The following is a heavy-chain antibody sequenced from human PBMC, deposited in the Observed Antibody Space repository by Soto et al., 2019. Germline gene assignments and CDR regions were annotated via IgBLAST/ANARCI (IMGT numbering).Heavy chain of an antibody. D-gene: IGHD3-22*01. V-gene: IGHV3-23*01. CDR1: GFTFSSYA. CDR2: ISGSGGST. CDR3: AKKYYYDSSGYYMGAFDI. Sequence: GGSLRLSCAASGFTFSSYAMSWVRQAPGKGLEWVSAISGSGGSTYYADSVKGRFIISRDNSKNTLYLQMNSLRAEDTAVYYCAKKYYYDSSGYYMGAFDIWGQGTMVTVSS. J-gene: IGHJ3*02.